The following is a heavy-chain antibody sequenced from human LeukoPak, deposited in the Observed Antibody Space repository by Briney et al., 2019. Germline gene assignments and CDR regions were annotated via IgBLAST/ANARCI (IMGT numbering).Heavy chain of an antibody. D-gene: IGHD3-10*01. Sequence: SQTLSLTCAISGDSVSSNSAAWNWVRQSPSRGLEWLGRTYYRSKWNTDYAVSVKSRITINPDTSKSQFSLQLNSVTPEDTAVYYCARASGSYRAYFDYWGQGILVTVSS. V-gene: IGHV6-1*01. CDR1: GDSVSSNSAA. CDR3: ARASGSYRAYFDY. J-gene: IGHJ4*02. CDR2: TYYRSKWNT.